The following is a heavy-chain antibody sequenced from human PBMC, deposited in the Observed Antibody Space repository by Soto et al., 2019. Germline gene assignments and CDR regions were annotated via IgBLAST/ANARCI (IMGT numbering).Heavy chain of an antibody. CDR1: GGSVSSGSYY. D-gene: IGHD6-13*01. V-gene: IGHV4-61*01. Sequence: SETLSLTCTVSGGSVSSGSYYWSWIRQPPGKGLEWIGNIHYSGSTNYNPSLKSRVTVSVDTSKNQFSLKLSSVTGADTAFYYCARDASSSSHNDYWGQGTLVTVSS. CDR2: IHYSGST. J-gene: IGHJ4*02. CDR3: ARDASSSSHNDY.